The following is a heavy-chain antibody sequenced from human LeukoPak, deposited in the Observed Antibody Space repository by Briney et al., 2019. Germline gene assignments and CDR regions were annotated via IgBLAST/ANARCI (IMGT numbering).Heavy chain of an antibody. D-gene: IGHD3-10*01. CDR2: ISYDGSNK. J-gene: IGHJ6*02. CDR1: GFTFSSYA. V-gene: IGHV3-30-3*01. Sequence: GGSLRLSCAASGFTFSSYAMHWVRQAPGKGLEWVAVISYDGSNKYYADSVKGRFTISRDNSKNTLYLQMNSLRAEDTAVYYCAKDNRGATVRGYYGMDVWGQGTTVTVSS. CDR3: AKDNRGATVRGYYGMDV.